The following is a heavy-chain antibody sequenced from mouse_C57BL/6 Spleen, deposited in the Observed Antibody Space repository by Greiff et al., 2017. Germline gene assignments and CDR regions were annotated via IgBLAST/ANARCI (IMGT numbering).Heavy chain of an antibody. Sequence: VQLQQSGPELVKPGASVKISCKASGYTFTDYYMNWVKQSHGKSLEWIGDINPNNGGTSYNQKFKGKATLTVDKSSSTAYMGLRSLTSEDSAVYYCANYYGSRLDYWGQGTTLTVSS. V-gene: IGHV1-26*01. D-gene: IGHD1-1*01. J-gene: IGHJ2*01. CDR1: GYTFTDYY. CDR2: INPNNGGT. CDR3: ANYYGSRLDY.